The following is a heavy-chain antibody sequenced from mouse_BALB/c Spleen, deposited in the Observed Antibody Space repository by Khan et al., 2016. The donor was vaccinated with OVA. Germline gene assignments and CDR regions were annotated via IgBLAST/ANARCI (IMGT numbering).Heavy chain of an antibody. Sequence: EVQLQESGAELARPGSSVKLSCKTSGNTFTSYGIKWVKQRPGQGLEWIGYIYPGNGYTEYNEKFQGKAILTSDTSSSTAYMQLRSLTSEDSAIYFCTTAYYRYYFDYWGQGTTLTVSS. CDR2: IYPGNGYT. V-gene: IGHV1S134*01. J-gene: IGHJ2*01. CDR1: GNTFTSYG. D-gene: IGHD2-14*01. CDR3: TTAYYRYYFDY.